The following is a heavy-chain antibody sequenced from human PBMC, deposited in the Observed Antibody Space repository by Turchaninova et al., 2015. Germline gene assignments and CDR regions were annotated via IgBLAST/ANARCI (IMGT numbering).Heavy chain of an antibody. CDR3: ARDIIGALWY. Sequence: EVLLVESGGDLVQPGGSLRLSCVGSGFIFSSFSMVWVRRPPGKGLEWFSYISNRGTDILYADFVGVRFTFLRDKAKNSLYLEMKRRGAEDTGVYYCARDIIGALWYWGQGTLVTVSS. D-gene: IGHD1-26*01. CDR2: ISNRGTDI. J-gene: IGHJ4*02. CDR1: GFIFSSFS. V-gene: IGHV3-48*01.